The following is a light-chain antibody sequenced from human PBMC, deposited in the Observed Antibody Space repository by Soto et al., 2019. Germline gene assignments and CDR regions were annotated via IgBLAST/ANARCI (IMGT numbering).Light chain of an antibody. CDR3: QQSYRTPWT. J-gene: IGKJ1*01. CDR1: QSIDFY. Sequence: DIQMTQSPSSLSHSVGDRVTITCRASQSIDFYLNWYQQRPGKPPQVLIYGASTLQSGVPSRFSGSGSGTDFTLTIINLQSEDVATYYCQQSYRTPWTFGQGTKVEI. V-gene: IGKV1-39*01. CDR2: GAS.